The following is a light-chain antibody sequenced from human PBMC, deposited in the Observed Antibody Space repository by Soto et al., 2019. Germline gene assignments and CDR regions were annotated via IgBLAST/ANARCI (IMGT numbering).Light chain of an antibody. V-gene: IGKV3-20*01. J-gene: IGKJ1*01. CDR2: GAS. CDR1: QRVSSSF. CDR3: QQYGSPPWT. Sequence: EIVLTQSPGTLSLSPGERATLSCRASQRVSSSFLAWYQQKPGQAPRLLIYGASSRDTGVPDRFSGSGSGTDFTLTISRLEPEDFAVYYCQQYGSPPWTFGQGTRVEIK.